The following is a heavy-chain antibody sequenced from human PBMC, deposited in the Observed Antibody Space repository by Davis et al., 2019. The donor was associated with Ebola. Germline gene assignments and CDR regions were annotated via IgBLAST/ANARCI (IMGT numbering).Heavy chain of an antibody. J-gene: IGHJ6*02. D-gene: IGHD2-2*02. CDR2: IRSKAYGGTT. CDR3: TRDPGQKYLSNYYYGMDV. CDR1: GFTFGDYA. V-gene: IGHV3-49*03. Sequence: GESLKISCTASGFTFGDYAMSWFRQAPGKGLEWVGFIRSKAYGGTTEYAASVKGRFTISRDDSKSIAYLQMNSLKTEDTAVYYCTRDPGQKYLSNYYYGMDVWGQGTTVTVSS.